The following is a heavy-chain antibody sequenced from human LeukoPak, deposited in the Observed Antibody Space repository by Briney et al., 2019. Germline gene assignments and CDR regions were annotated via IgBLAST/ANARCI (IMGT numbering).Heavy chain of an antibody. CDR3: ARESGSVTSEVDFDY. CDR2: IRQEGSQK. D-gene: IGHD4-17*01. V-gene: IGHV3-7*01. CDR1: GFTYSRYW. J-gene: IGHJ4*02. Sequence: GGSLRLSCAASGFTYSRYWMIWVRQAAGKGLEWVATIRQEGSQKYYVDSVKGRFTISRDNAKNSLYLQMNSLRAEDTAVYYCARESGSVTSEVDFDYWGQGSLVTVS.